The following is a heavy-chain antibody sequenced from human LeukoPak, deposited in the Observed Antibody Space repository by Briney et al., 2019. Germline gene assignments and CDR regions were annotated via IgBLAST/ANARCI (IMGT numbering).Heavy chain of an antibody. Sequence: ASETLSLTCIVSGGSIGSNIYYWGWIRQPPGKGLEWIGSIHYRGGTYSNASLKSRLTISVDTSKNQFSLRLSSVTGEDTAVYYCARRANITMIRGVTGYFDPWGQGTLVTVSS. CDR1: GGSIGSNIYY. D-gene: IGHD3-10*01. J-gene: IGHJ5*02. CDR2: IHYRGGT. CDR3: ARRANITMIRGVTGYFDP. V-gene: IGHV4-39*01.